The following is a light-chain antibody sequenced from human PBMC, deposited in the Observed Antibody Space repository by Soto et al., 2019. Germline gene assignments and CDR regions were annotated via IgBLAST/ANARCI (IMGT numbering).Light chain of an antibody. V-gene: IGKV3-20*01. CDR2: AAS. J-gene: IGKJ1*01. CDR3: QLYGNLNPT. Sequence: EIVLTQSPVTLSLSPGERATLSCRASQSISSNYLAWYQQKPGQAPRLLIYAASSRVAGIPDRFSGSGSGTDFTLTISRLEPEEFAVYYCQLYGNLNPTFGQGTKVDI. CDR1: QSISSNY.